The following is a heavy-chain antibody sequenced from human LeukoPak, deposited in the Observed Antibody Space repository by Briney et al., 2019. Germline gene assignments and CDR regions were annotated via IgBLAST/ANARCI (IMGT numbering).Heavy chain of an antibody. J-gene: IGHJ1*01. CDR2: IDPYTGNT. Sequence: ASVKVSCKASGYILVGYYLHWVRQAPGQGLEWMAWIDPYTGNTHYAQKFQGRITVTRDTSISTTYMELSWLTSDDTALYYCAREYSASEHWGQGTLVTVSS. V-gene: IGHV1-2*02. CDR1: GYILVGYY. D-gene: IGHD5-12*01. CDR3: AREYSASEH.